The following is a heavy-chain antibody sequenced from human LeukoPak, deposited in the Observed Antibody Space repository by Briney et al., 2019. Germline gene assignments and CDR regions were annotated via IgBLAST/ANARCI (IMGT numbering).Heavy chain of an antibody. CDR2: ISAYNGNT. J-gene: IGHJ6*03. CDR3: ARLVVGYYYMDV. V-gene: IGHV1-18*01. CDR1: GGTFSSYA. D-gene: IGHD2-15*01. Sequence: ASVKVSSKASGGTFSSYAISWVRQAPGQGLEWMGWISAYNGNTNYAQKLQGRVTMTTDTSTSTAYMELRSLRSDDTAVYYCARLVVGYYYMDVWGKGTTVTVSS.